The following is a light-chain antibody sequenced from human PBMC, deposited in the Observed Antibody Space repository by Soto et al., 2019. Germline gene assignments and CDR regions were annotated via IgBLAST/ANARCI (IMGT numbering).Light chain of an antibody. V-gene: IGLV1-44*01. Sequence: QSVLTQPPSASGTPGQRVTISCSGSGSSIGTNTVNWYQQLPGTAPKLLIYGDNQRPSGVPDRFSGSKSGTSASLAISGLQSEDEAEYYCAAWDGSLNNVLFGGVTKLTVL. CDR1: GSSIGTNT. J-gene: IGLJ2*01. CDR3: AAWDGSLNNVL. CDR2: GDN.